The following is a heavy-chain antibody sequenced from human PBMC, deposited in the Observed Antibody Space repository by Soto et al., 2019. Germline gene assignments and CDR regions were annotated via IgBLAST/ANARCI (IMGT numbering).Heavy chain of an antibody. CDR3: ASTYYTGSSGPFDY. Sequence: QVQLQESGPGLVKPSQTLSLTCTVSGDSISSGGYYWSWIRQHSEKGLEWIGYIYYSGTTYYNPSLESRVTISADTSENQFSLKVNSVTVADTAVYYCASTYYTGSSGPFDYWGQGTLVTVSS. J-gene: IGHJ4*02. V-gene: IGHV4-31*03. CDR2: IYYSGTT. D-gene: IGHD3-22*01. CDR1: GDSISSGGYY.